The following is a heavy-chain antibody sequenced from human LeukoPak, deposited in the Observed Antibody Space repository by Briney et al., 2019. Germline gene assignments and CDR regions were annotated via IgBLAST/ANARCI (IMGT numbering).Heavy chain of an antibody. CDR1: GFAFSSYS. CDR3: ARDLDTAMVANY. J-gene: IGHJ4*02. CDR2: ISSSSSTI. D-gene: IGHD5-18*01. Sequence: GGSLRLSCAASGFAFSSYSMNWVRQAPGKGLEWVSYISSSSSTIYYAGSVKGRFTISRDNAKNSLYLQINSLRAEDTAVYYCARDLDTAMVANYWGQGTLVTVSS. V-gene: IGHV3-48*01.